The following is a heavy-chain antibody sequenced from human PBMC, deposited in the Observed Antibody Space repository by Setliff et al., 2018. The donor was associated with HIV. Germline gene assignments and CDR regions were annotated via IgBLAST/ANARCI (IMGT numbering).Heavy chain of an antibody. CDR3: ARRRDGYNSAPWRNDY. CDR1: GGSISSGDYY. CDR2: IYDSEST. D-gene: IGHD5-12*01. V-gene: IGHV4-39*01. J-gene: IGHJ4*02. Sequence: PSETLSLTCTVSGGSISSGDYYWSWIRQPPGKGLEWIGNIYDSESTYYNPSLKSRVTISVDTSKKQFSLKLRSVTAADTAVYYCARRRDGYNSAPWRNDYWGQGTLVTVSS.